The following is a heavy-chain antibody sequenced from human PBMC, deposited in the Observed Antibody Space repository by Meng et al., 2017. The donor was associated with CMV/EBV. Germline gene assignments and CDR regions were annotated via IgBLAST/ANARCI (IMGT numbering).Heavy chain of an antibody. Sequence: QGELTEWGAGLLKPSETLALTCAVYGGSFSGYYWSWIRQPPGKGLEWIGEINHSGSTNYNPSLKSRVTISVDTSKNQFSLKLSSVTAADTAVYYCARGGNWFDPWGQGTLVTVFS. CDR3: ARGGNWFDP. V-gene: IGHV4-34*01. CDR1: GGSFSGYY. CDR2: INHSGST. J-gene: IGHJ5*02.